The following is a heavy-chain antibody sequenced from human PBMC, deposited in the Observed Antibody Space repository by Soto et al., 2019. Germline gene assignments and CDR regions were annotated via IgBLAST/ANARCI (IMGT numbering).Heavy chain of an antibody. J-gene: IGHJ5*01. CDR2: IYYSGTT. D-gene: IGHD3-10*01. CDR3: ARTVHLWPPGWFDP. CDR1: DGSFSSASYY. V-gene: IGHV4-61*01. Sequence: SETVSLTCTVSDGSFSSASYYWYWIRQPPGKRLEWIGYIYYSGTTNYNPSLKSRVTISVDTSKDQFSLQLRSVTPADTAVYYCARTVHLWPPGWFDPWGQGTLVTVSS.